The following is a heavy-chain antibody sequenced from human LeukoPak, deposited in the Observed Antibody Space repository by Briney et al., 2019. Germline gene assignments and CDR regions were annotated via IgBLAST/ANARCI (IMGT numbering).Heavy chain of an antibody. V-gene: IGHV4-38-2*02. D-gene: IGHD1-26*01. CDR1: GYSISSGYY. CDR3: ARGFRGASFDY. Sequence: KASETLSLTCTVSGYSISSGYYWGWIRQPPGKGLEWIGSIYHSGSTYYNPSLKSRVTISVDTSKNQFSLKLTSVTAADTAVYYCARGFRGASFDYWGQGTLVTVSS. J-gene: IGHJ4*02. CDR2: IYHSGST.